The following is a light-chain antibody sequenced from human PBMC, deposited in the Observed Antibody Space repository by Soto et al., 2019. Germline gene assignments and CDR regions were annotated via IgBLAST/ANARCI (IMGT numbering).Light chain of an antibody. V-gene: IGKV1-17*03. Sequence: DIQMTQSPSAMSASVGDRVTITCRASQGISNYLAWFQQKPGKAPKRLIFAASTLQSGVPPRFSGSVSGTEFTLTISSLQPEDFAPYYCLQYDSYPRTFGQGTKVEIK. CDR1: QGISNY. CDR3: LQYDSYPRT. J-gene: IGKJ1*01. CDR2: AAS.